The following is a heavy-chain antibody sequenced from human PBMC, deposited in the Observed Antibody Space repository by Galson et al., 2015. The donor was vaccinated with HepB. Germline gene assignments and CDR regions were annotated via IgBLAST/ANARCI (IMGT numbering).Heavy chain of an antibody. V-gene: IGHV3-21*01. CDR3: ARDPAAEDS. J-gene: IGHJ4*02. Sequence: SLRLSCAASGFTFSIYSMNWVRQAPGKGLEWVSSITDNGDVYYAVSVKGRFSISRDNAQNSLYLQMSSLRAEDTAMYYCARDPAAEDSWGQGTLVTVSS. CDR1: GFTFSIYS. CDR2: ITDNGDV. D-gene: IGHD6-13*01.